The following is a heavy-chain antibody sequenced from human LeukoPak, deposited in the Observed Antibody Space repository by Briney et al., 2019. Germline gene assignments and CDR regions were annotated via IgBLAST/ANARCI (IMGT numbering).Heavy chain of an antibody. D-gene: IGHD3-3*01. V-gene: IGHV3-23*01. CDR2: ISGNGRNT. CDR1: GVTFSSYA. J-gene: IGHJ4*02. CDR3: AKSDFWNGYYIDY. Sequence: HSGGSLRLSCAASGVTFSSYAMSWVRQAPGKGLEWVSAISGNGRNTYYADSVKGRFISSRDNSKNTAYLQMNGLRAEDTAVYYCAKSDFWNGYYIDYWGQGTLVTVSS.